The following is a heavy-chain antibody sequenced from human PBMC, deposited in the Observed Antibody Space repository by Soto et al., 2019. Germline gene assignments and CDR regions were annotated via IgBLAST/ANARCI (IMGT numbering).Heavy chain of an antibody. CDR2: IWHEGSEI. D-gene: IGHD1-7*01. CDR3: ARGGIGGTAFRGFLDY. J-gene: IGHJ4*02. V-gene: IGHV3-33*01. CDR1: GSIFFGYG. Sequence: PWGSLRLSCVLPGSIFFGYGMHSVRQAPGKGLEGVAVIWHEGSEIYYADSVKGRFTISRDNSKNTLYLQMNSLRAEDTAVHYCARGGIGGTAFRGFLDYWGKGTMVTV.